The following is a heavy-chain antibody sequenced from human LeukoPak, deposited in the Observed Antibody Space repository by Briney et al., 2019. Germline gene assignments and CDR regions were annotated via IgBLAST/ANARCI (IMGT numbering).Heavy chain of an antibody. CDR1: GGSISSSSYS. CDR3: ARPNPHYYYYYGMDV. CDR2: IYYSGST. V-gene: IGHV4-39*01. J-gene: IGHJ6*02. Sequence: SETLSLTCTVSGGSISSSSYSWGWIRQPPGKGLEWIGSIYYSGSTYYNPSLKSRVTISVDTSKNQFSLKLSSVTAADTAVYYCARPNPHYYYYYGMDVWGQGTTVTVSS.